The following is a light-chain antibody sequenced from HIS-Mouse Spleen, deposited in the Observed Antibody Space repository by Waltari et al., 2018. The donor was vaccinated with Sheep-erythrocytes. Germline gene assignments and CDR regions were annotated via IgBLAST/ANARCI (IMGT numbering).Light chain of an antibody. CDR1: RSDVGGYNY. CDR3: SSYAGSNNWV. CDR2: EVS. Sequence: QSALTQPPSASGSPGQSVTIPCTGTRSDVGGYNYVSWYQPHPGKAPKLMIYEVSKRPSGVPDRFSGSKSGNTASLTVSGLQAEDEADYYCSSYAGSNNWVFGGGTKLTVL. J-gene: IGLJ3*02. V-gene: IGLV2-8*01.